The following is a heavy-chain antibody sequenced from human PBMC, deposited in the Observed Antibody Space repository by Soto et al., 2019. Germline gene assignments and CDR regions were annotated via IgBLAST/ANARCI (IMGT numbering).Heavy chain of an antibody. Sequence: RASVKVSCKASGYTFTGDYMHWVRQAPGQGLEWTGWINPNSGGTNYAQKFQGRVTMTRDTSISTAYMELSRLRSDDTAVYYCARLTVRLLIDYWGQGTLVTVSS. CDR1: GYTFTGDY. J-gene: IGHJ4*02. CDR2: INPNSGGT. V-gene: IGHV1-2*02. CDR3: ARLTVRLLIDY. D-gene: IGHD7-27*01.